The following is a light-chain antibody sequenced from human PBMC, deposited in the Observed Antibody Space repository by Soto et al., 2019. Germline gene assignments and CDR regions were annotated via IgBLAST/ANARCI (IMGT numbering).Light chain of an antibody. J-gene: IGKJ3*01. V-gene: IGKV3-15*01. Sequence: EIVMTQSPATLSVSPGERATLSCRASQSVSSNLAWYQQKPGQAPRLLIYGASTRATGIPARFSGSWSGTEVTLTISSLQSEDFAVYYCQQYNNWPLFGPGNKVDIK. CDR3: QQYNNWPL. CDR1: QSVSSN. CDR2: GAS.